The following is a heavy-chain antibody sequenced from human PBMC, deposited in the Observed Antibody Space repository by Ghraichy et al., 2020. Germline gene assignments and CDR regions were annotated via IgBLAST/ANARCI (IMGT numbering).Heavy chain of an antibody. Sequence: GESLNISCVASGFIVSDNYMTWVRQAPGKGLEWVSVTYSGGNTYYADSVKGRFTISRDNSKNTLYLQMNSLRAEDTAFYYCARGISTAGNVNPNWGQGTLVTVSS. J-gene: IGHJ4*02. CDR3: ARGISTAGNVNPN. CDR1: GFIVSDNY. D-gene: IGHD6-13*01. CDR2: TYSGGNT. V-gene: IGHV3-53*01.